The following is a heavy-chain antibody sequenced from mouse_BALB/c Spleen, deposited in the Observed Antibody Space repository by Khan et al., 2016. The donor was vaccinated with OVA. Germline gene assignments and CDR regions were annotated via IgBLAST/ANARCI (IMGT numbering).Heavy chain of an antibody. D-gene: IGHD1-1*01. J-gene: IGHJ2*01. Sequence: IQLVQSGPELVKPGASVKVSCKASGYSFTDYNMFWVKQSHGKSLEWIGYIDPCNGGTSYNQKFKGKATLTVDKSSSTAFMHLNSLTSEDSAVFYWARTDYYGSSYYFDYWGQGTTLTVSS. CDR2: IDPCNGGT. CDR3: ARTDYYGSSYYFDY. CDR1: GYSFTDYN. V-gene: IGHV1S135*01.